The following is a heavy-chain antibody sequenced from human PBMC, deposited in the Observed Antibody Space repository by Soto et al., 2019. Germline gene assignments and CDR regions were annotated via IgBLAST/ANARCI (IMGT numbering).Heavy chain of an antibody. CDR1: GFTFSSYG. J-gene: IGHJ4*02. CDR2: IWYDGSNK. V-gene: IGHV3-33*01. Sequence: QVQLVESGGGVVQPGRSLRLSCAASGFTFSSYGMHWVRQAPGKGLEWVAVIWYDGSNKYYADSVKGRFTISRGNSKNTLYLQMNSLRAEDTAVYYCARDGTNTAMVGTVDYWGQGTLVTVSS. D-gene: IGHD5-18*01. CDR3: ARDGTNTAMVGTVDY.